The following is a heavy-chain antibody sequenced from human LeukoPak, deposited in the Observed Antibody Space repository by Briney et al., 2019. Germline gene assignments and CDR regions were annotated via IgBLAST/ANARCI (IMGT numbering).Heavy chain of an antibody. CDR3: ARLGGFLVVPPAWGSDNWFDP. V-gene: IGHV5-51*01. J-gene: IGHJ5*02. CDR2: ISPGDSDT. Sequence: GESLKISCKGSGYSFTTYWIGWVRQMPGKGLEWMGIISPGDSDTKYSPSFQGQVTISADKSITTAYLQWSSLKASDTAIYYCARLGGFLVVPPAWGSDNWFDPWGQGTLVTVSS. CDR1: GYSFTTYW. D-gene: IGHD3-16*01.